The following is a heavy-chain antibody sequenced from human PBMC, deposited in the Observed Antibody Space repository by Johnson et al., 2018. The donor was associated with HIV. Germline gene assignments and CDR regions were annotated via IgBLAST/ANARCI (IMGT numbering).Heavy chain of an antibody. CDR3: ARGGDVVWFGEFPGAFDV. CDR1: GFTFSDYY. V-gene: IGHV3-7*03. D-gene: IGHD3-10*01. CDR2: IKQDGSEK. Sequence: VQLVESGGGLVQPGESLRLSCAASGFTFSDYYMSWIRQAPGKGLEWVANIKQDGSEKYYVDSVKGRFTISRDNAKNSLYLQMNSLRAEDTALYYCARGGDVVWFGEFPGAFDVWGQGTMVTVSS. J-gene: IGHJ3*01.